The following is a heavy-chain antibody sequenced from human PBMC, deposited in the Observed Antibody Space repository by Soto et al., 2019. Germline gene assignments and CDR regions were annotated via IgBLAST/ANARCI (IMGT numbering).Heavy chain of an antibody. CDR2: ISGSGSST. Sequence: DVQLLESGGGLLVQPGGSLRLSCAASGFTFSSYAMSWVRQAPGQGLEWVSGISGSGSSTYYVDSVKGRFTISRDNSKMTLSLQMNSLRADDTAVFYCAKGDRNQPAVFDYWGQGTLVTVSS. CDR3: AKGDRNQPAVFDY. V-gene: IGHV3-23*01. CDR1: GFTFSSYA. J-gene: IGHJ4*02. D-gene: IGHD2-2*01.